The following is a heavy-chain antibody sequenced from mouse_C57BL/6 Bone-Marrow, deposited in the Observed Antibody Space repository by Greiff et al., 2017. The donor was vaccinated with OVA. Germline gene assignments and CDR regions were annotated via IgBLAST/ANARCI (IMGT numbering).Heavy chain of an antibody. CDR3: ARGDGYYSAWFAY. D-gene: IGHD2-3*01. Sequence: DVQLVESGGGLVKPGGSLKLSCAASGFTFSDYGMHWVRQAPEKGLEWVAYISSGSSTIYYADTVKGRFTISRDNAKNTLFLQMTSLRSEDTAMYYCARGDGYYSAWFAYWGQGTLVTVSA. CDR2: ISSGSSTI. J-gene: IGHJ3*01. CDR1: GFTFSDYG. V-gene: IGHV5-17*01.